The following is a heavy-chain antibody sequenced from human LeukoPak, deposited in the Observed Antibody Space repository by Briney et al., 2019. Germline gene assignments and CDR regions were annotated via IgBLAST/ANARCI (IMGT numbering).Heavy chain of an antibody. V-gene: IGHV3-9*01. CDR2: ISWNSGSI. CDR1: GLTFVVYA. D-gene: IGHD3-3*01. CDR3: AKGFLGDQYYFDY. Sequence: GRSLRLSCAPPGLTFVVYAMHWFRQVPGKGLDWVSGISWNSGSIGYADSVKGRFTISRDNAKNSLYLQMNSLRAEDTALYYCAKGFLGDQYYFDYWGQGTLVTVSS. J-gene: IGHJ4*02.